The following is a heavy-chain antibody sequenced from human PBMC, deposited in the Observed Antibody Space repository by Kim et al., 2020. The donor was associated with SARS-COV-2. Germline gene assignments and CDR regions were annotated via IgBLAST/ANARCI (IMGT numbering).Heavy chain of an antibody. CDR1: GGSFSGYY. J-gene: IGHJ4*02. Sequence: SETLSLTCAVYGGSFSGYYWSWIRQPPGKGLEWIGEINHSGSTNYNPSLKSRVTISVDTSKNQFSLKLSSVTAADTAVYYCAGRGYSYGDREGYFDYWGQGTLVTVSS. CDR3: AGRGYSYGDREGYFDY. V-gene: IGHV4-34*01. CDR2: INHSGST. D-gene: IGHD5-18*01.